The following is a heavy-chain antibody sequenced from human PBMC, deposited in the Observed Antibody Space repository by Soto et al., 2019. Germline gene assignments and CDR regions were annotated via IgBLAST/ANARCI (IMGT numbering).Heavy chain of an antibody. V-gene: IGHV3-23*01. CDR1: GFTFNTYV. Sequence: EVQLLESGGGLVQPGGSLRLPCAASGFTFNTYVMNWVRQAPGKGLEWVSTISYSADKTHYADSVKGRFTISRDNSRDTLFPQMNSLRADDAAVYYCARRARTATTNWGAFDVWGQGTMVTVSS. CDR3: ARRARTATTNWGAFDV. CDR2: ISYSADKT. J-gene: IGHJ3*01. D-gene: IGHD1-7*01.